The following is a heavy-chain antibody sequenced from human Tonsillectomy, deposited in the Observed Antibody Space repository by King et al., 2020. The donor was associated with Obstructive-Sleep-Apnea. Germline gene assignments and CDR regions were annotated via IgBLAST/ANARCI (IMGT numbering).Heavy chain of an antibody. CDR2: IGGSGSST. CDR3: AKEQSTVGGNGAFDI. CDR1: GFTFSSYA. V-gene: IGHV3-23*04. J-gene: IGHJ3*02. Sequence: VQLVESGGGLVQPGGSLRLSCAASGFTFSSYAISWVRQAPGKGLEWVSAIGGSGSSTYYADSVKGRFTISRDNSKKTLYLQMNSLRAEDTALYYCAKEQSTVGGNGAFDIWGQGTMVTVSS. D-gene: IGHD6-19*01.